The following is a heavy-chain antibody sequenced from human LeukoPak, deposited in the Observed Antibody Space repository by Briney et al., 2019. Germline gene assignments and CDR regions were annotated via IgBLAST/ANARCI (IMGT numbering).Heavy chain of an antibody. D-gene: IGHD3-10*01. CDR2: IYHGGAT. V-gene: IGHV4-39*01. CDR3: ASEPYGRGSFLGVFDI. J-gene: IGHJ3*02. CDR1: NDSIRSSAYY. Sequence: PSETLTLTCAVSNDSIRSSAYYWGWICQPPGKGLVWIACIYHGGATYYTRSVKGRFTISIDTSKNQFSLQLAYLTAEDTAVYYCASEPYGRGSFLGVFDIWGQGQMSPSLQ.